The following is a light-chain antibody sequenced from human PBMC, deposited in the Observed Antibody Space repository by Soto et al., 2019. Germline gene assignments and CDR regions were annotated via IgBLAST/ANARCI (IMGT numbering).Light chain of an antibody. CDR1: NVGRKS. J-gene: IGLJ2*01. Sequence: SYELTQPPSVSVAPGKTARITCGGHNVGRKSVHWYQQKPGQAPVFVISHDRDRPSGIPERYSGSKSGNTATMNISTVEAGDEADYYCQVWDTSSDHPVVFGGVTKLTVL. V-gene: IGLV3-21*04. CDR3: QVWDTSSDHPVV. CDR2: HDR.